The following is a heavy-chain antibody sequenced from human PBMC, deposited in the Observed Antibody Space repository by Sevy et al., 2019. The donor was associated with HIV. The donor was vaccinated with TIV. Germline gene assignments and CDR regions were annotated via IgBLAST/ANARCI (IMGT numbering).Heavy chain of an antibody. J-gene: IGHJ4*02. CDR3: ARDPGSSWSSFDC. D-gene: IGHD6-13*01. V-gene: IGHV3-30*09. Sequence: GGSLRLSCAASGFIFGSYAMNWVRQAPGKGLEWVAVISYDGSHKYYGGSLKGRLAISRDRSKKTLYLKMHSRTTDATAVYYCARDPGSSWSSFDCWGQGTLVTVSS. CDR1: GFIFGSYA. CDR2: ISYDGSHK.